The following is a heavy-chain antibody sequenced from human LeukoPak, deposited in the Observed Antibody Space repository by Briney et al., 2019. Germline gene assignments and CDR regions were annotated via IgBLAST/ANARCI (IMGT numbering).Heavy chain of an antibody. Sequence: SETLSLTCTVSGGSISSGGYYWSWLRQHPGKGLEWIGYIYYSGSTYYNPSRKSRVTISADTSKNQFSLKLSSVTAADTAVYYWAVFDWSRRLPDVWGQGTTVTVSS. J-gene: IGHJ6*02. V-gene: IGHV4-31*03. CDR2: IYYSGST. CDR3: AVFDWSRRLPDV. D-gene: IGHD3-9*01. CDR1: GGSISSGGYY.